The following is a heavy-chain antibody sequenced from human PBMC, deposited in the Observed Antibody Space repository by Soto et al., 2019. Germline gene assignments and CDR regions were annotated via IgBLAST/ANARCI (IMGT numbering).Heavy chain of an antibody. CDR2: IIPIFGTA. V-gene: IGHV1-69*13. Sequence: SVKVSCKASGCTFSSYAISWVRQAPGQGLEWMGGIIPIFGTANYAQKLQGRVTITADESTSTAYMELSSLRSEDTAVYYCARPQTYYYDSSGYYGFDYWGQGTLVTVSS. CDR1: GCTFSSYA. D-gene: IGHD3-22*01. J-gene: IGHJ4*02. CDR3: ARPQTYYYDSSGYYGFDY.